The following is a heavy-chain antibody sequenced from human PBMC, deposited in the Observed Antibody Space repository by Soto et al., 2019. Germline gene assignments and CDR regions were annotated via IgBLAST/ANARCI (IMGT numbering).Heavy chain of an antibody. Sequence: EVQLLESGGGLVQPGGSLRLACAASGFTFSNYAMSWVRQAPGKGLEWVSAISGSGGNTYYADSVKGRFTISRDNSKNTLILQMNSLRAEVMAVYYCAKDRRTSGTTGEFDYWGQGTLVTVSS. J-gene: IGHJ4*02. V-gene: IGHV3-23*01. CDR1: GFTFSNYA. CDR3: AKDRRTSGTTGEFDY. D-gene: IGHD1-1*01. CDR2: ISGSGGNT.